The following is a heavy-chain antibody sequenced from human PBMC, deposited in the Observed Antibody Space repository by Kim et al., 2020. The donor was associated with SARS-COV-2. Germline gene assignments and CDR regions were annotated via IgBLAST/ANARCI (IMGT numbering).Heavy chain of an antibody. V-gene: IGHV3-21*01. Sequence: GGSLRLSCAASGFTFSSYSMNWVRQAPGKGLEWVSSISSSSSYIYYADYVKGRFTISRDNAKNSLYLQMNSLRAEDTAVYYCARDPLFLSGTGWFDPWGQGTLVTVSS. D-gene: IGHD1-1*01. CDR3: ARDPLFLSGTGWFDP. CDR1: GFTFSSYS. CDR2: ISSSSSYI. J-gene: IGHJ5*02.